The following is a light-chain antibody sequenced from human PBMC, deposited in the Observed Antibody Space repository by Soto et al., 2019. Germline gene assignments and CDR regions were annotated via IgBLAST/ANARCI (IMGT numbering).Light chain of an antibody. CDR3: SSYAGSNNYV. Sequence: QSVLTQPPSASGSPGQSVTLSCTGISSDVGGYNYVSWYQHHPGKAPKLMIYEVSKRPSGVPDRFSGSKSGNSASLTVSGLQAEDEADYYCSSYAGSNNYVFGTGTKVTVL. CDR1: SSDVGGYNY. V-gene: IGLV2-8*01. CDR2: EVS. J-gene: IGLJ1*01.